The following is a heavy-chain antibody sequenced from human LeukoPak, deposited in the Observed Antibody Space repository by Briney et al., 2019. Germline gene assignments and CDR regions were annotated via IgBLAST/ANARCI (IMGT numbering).Heavy chain of an antibody. J-gene: IGHJ6*03. Sequence: SETLSLTCTVSGGSISSSSYYWGWIRQPPGKGLEWIGSIYYSGSTYYNPSLKSRVTISVDTSKNQFSLKLSSVTAADTAVYYCAVSGYSYGFPNDYYYYYMDVWGKGTTVTVSS. D-gene: IGHD5-18*01. V-gene: IGHV4-39*07. CDR3: AVSGYSYGFPNDYYYYYMDV. CDR1: GGSISSSSYY. CDR2: IYYSGST.